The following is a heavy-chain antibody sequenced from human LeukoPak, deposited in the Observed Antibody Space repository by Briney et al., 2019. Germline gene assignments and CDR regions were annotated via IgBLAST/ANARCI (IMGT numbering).Heavy chain of an antibody. V-gene: IGHV3-23*01. CDR2: ISGSGVNT. CDR1: GFTFSSYA. J-gene: IGHJ5*02. CDR3: AKTRVVPAAGFDP. Sequence: PGGSLRLSCAASGFTFSSYAMNWVRLAPGKGLEWVSAISGSGVNTYYADSVKGRFTISRDNSKNTLYLQMNSLRAEDTAVYYCAKTRVVPAAGFDPWGQGTLVTVSS. D-gene: IGHD2-2*01.